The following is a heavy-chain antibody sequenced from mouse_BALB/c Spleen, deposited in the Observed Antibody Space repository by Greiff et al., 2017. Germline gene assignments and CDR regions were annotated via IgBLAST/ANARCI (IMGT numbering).Heavy chain of an antibody. J-gene: IGHJ2*01. CDR3: ARGGPSVYFDY. D-gene: IGHD3-3*01. CDR1: GYTFTDYN. Sequence: EVQLQQSGPELVKPGASVKISCKASGYTFTDYNMHWVKQSHGKSLEWIGYIYPYNGGTGYNQKFKSKATLTVDNSSSTDYMELRSLTSEDSAVYYCARGGPSVYFDYWGQGTTLTVSS. CDR2: IYPYNGGT. V-gene: IGHV1S29*02.